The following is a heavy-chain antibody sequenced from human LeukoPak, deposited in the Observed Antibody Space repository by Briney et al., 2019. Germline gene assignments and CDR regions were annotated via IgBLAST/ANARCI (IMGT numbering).Heavy chain of an antibody. CDR2: IYHSGST. Sequence: SETLPLTCTVSGYSISSGYYWGWIRQPPGKGLEWIGSIYHSGSTYYNPSFKSRVTISVDTSKNQFSLKLSSVTAADTAVYYCAREYRNLLFDFWSGYYTYYFDYWGQGTLVTVSS. D-gene: IGHD3-3*01. V-gene: IGHV4-38-2*02. CDR1: GYSISSGYY. CDR3: AREYRNLLFDFWSGYYTYYFDY. J-gene: IGHJ4*02.